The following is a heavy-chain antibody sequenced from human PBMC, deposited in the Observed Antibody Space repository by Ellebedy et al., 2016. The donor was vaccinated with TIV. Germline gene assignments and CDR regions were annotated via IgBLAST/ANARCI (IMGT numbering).Heavy chain of an antibody. Sequence: PGGSLRLSCAASGFTFSSYWMSWVRQAPGKGLEWVANIKQDGSEKYYVDSVKGRFTISRDNAKNSLYLQMNSLRAEDTAVYYCARDYYDSTSWYDYWGQGTLVTVSS. CDR1: GFTFSSYW. CDR2: IKQDGSEK. V-gene: IGHV3-7*03. J-gene: IGHJ4*02. CDR3: ARDYYDSTSWYDY. D-gene: IGHD3-22*01.